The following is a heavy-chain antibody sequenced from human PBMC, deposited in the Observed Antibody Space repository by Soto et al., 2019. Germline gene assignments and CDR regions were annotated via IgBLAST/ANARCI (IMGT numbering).Heavy chain of an antibody. D-gene: IGHD6-13*01. CDR3: ARDIRAYSSSWYYYYGMDV. CDR1: GDSVSSNSAA. J-gene: IGHJ6*02. CDR2: TYYRSKWYN. V-gene: IGHV6-1*01. Sequence: PSQTLSLTCAISGDSVSSNSAAWNWIRQSPSRGLEWLGRTYYRSKWYNDYAVSVKSRITINPDTSKNQFSLQLNSVTPEDTAVYYCARDIRAYSSSWYYYYGMDVWGQGTTVTVSS.